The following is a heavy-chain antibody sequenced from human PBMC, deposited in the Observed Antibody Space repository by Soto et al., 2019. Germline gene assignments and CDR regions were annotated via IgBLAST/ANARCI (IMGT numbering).Heavy chain of an antibody. CDR1: GFSLNTRGVG. CDR2: IYWNDDQ. Sequence: QITLEESGPTMVKPTQTLTLTCTFSGFSLNTRGVGVGWIRQPPGKALEWLTLIYWNDDQRYSPSLKNRLTITKDFHKHQVVLTMTNVDPGDTATYYCAHGGHLYNDFSLNHWGQGILVTVSS. D-gene: IGHD3-3*01. J-gene: IGHJ5*02. V-gene: IGHV2-5*01. CDR3: AHGGHLYNDFSLNH.